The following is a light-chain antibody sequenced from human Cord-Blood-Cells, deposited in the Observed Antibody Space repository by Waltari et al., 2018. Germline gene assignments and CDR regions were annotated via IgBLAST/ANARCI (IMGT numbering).Light chain of an antibody. V-gene: IGLV2-23*01. CDR3: CSYAGSSTYV. Sequence: QSALTQPASVSGSPGQSSTISCTGTSSDVGSYNFVFWYQQHPGKAPKLMIYEGSKRPSGVSNRFSGSKSGNTASLTISGLQAEDEADYYCCSYAGSSTYVFGTGTKVTVL. J-gene: IGLJ1*01. CDR2: EGS. CDR1: SSDVGSYNF.